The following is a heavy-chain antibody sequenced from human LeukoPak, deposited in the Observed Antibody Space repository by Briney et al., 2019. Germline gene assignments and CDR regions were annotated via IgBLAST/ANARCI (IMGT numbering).Heavy chain of an antibody. Sequence: SETLSLTCTVSGGSISSSSYYWGWIRQPPGKGLEWIGNFFYSGSTYYNPSLKSRVTISVDTSKNQFSLNLNSVTAADTAVYYCAPITSPWRIDYWGQGTLVTVSS. J-gene: IGHJ4*02. V-gene: IGHV4-39*01. CDR1: GGSISSSSYY. CDR3: APITSPWRIDY. CDR2: FFYSGST. D-gene: IGHD1-14*01.